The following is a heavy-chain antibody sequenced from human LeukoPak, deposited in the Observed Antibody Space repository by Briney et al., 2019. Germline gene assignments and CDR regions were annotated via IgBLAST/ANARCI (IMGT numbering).Heavy chain of an antibody. D-gene: IGHD3-10*01. CDR3: SLLWFGELVWFDP. J-gene: IGHJ5*02. Sequence: ASVKVSCKASGYTFTGYYMHWVRQAPGQGLEWMGWINPNSGGTNYAQKFQGRVTMTRDTSISTAYMELSRLRSDDTAVYYCSLLWFGELVWFDPWGQGTLVTVSS. CDR2: INPNSGGT. CDR1: GYTFTGYY. V-gene: IGHV1-2*02.